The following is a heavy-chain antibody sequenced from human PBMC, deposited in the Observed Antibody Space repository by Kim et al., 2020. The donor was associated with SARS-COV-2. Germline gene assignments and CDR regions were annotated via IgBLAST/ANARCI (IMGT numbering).Heavy chain of an antibody. CDR2: ISDSSSTT. J-gene: IGHJ3*02. Sequence: GGSLRLSCATSGFTFSLYTMHWVRQAPGKGLEWVSHISDSSSTTKYADSVKGRFTISRDNTKNSLYLQLNSLRAEDTAVYYCVRENYWAFDICCQGTMVT. CDR3: VRENYWAFDI. V-gene: IGHV3-48*04. D-gene: IGHD1-7*01. CDR1: GFTFSLYT.